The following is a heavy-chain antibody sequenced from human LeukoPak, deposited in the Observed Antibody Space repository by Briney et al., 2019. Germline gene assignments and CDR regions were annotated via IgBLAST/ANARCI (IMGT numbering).Heavy chain of an antibody. J-gene: IGHJ4*02. V-gene: IGHV3-7*01. CDR1: GFAFSSYW. Sequence: PRGSLRLSCAASGFAFSSYWMSWVRQAPGKGLEWVANIKQDGSEKYYVDSVKGRFTISRDNAKNSLYLQMNSLRAEDTAVYYCERDSSLYFGVVSKWGQGTPVTVSS. CDR2: IKQDGSEK. CDR3: ERDSSLYFGVVSK. D-gene: IGHD3-3*01.